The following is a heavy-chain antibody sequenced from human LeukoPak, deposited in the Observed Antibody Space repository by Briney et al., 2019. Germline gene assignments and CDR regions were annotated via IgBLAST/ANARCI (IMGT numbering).Heavy chain of an antibody. CDR2: ISGDGGST. CDR1: GFTFDDYA. V-gene: IGHV3-43*02. Sequence: GGSLRLSCAASGFTFDDYAMHWVRQAPGKGLEWVSLISGDGGSTYYADSVKGRFTISRDNSKNSLYLQMNSLRTEDTALYYCAKAPNDYGDYVCYFDYWGQGTLVTVPS. D-gene: IGHD4-17*01. CDR3: AKAPNDYGDYVCYFDY. J-gene: IGHJ4*02.